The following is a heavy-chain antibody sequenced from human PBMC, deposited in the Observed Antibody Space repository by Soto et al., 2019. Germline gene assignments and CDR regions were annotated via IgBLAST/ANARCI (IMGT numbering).Heavy chain of an antibody. J-gene: IGHJ6*02. V-gene: IGHV1-69*13. D-gene: IGHD1-26*01. CDR3: ARSYSGSYYAYYYGMDV. Sequence: GASVKVSCKASGDTFSSYAISWVRQAPGQGLEWMGGIIPIVGTANYAQKFQGRVTITADESTSTAYMELSSLRSEDTAVYYCARSYSGSYYAYYYGMDVWGQGTTVTVSS. CDR1: GDTFSSYA. CDR2: IIPIVGTA.